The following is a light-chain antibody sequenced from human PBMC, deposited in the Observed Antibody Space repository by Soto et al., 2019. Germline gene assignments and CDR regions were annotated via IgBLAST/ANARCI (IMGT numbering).Light chain of an antibody. J-gene: IGLJ2*01. CDR2: DVI. Sequence: QSALTQSASVSGSPGQSITFSFTGTSSDVGAYNHVSWYQQHPGKAPKLMIYDVINRPSGVSNRFSGSKSGNTASLTISGLQAEDEADYYCSSYTTSSTVLFGGGTKVTVL. V-gene: IGLV2-14*01. CDR1: SSDVGAYNH. CDR3: SSYTTSSTVL.